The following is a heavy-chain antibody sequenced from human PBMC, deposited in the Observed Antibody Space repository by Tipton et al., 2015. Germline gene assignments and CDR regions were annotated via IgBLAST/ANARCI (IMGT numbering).Heavy chain of an antibody. J-gene: IGHJ2*01. CDR2: IDSSGRTI. Sequence: SLRLSCAASGFTFSNYYMSWIRQAPGKGLEWLSYIDSSGRTIYYTDSVKGRFTISRDNSKNSLYLQMNGLRADDTAVYYCAKDDSDYGWYFDLWGRGTLVTVSS. CDR1: GFTFSNYY. V-gene: IGHV3-11*01. D-gene: IGHD4-17*01. CDR3: AKDDSDYGWYFDL.